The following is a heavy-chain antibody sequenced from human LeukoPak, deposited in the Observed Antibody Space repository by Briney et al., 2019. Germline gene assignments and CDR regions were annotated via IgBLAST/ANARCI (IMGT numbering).Heavy chain of an antibody. J-gene: IGHJ4*02. D-gene: IGHD3-22*01. V-gene: IGHV4-34*01. CDR2: INHSGST. Sequence: SETLSLTCAVYGGSFSGYYWNWIRQPPGKGLEWIGEINHSGSTNYNPSLKSRVTISVDTSKNQFSLRLSSVTAADTAVYYCARGGYDSSGYYLHFDYWGQGTLVTVSS. CDR3: ARGGYDSSGYYLHFDY. CDR1: GGSFSGYY.